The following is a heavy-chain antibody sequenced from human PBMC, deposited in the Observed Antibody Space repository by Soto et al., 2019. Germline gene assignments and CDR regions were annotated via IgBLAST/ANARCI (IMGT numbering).Heavy chain of an antibody. V-gene: IGHV4-30-4*01. CDR2: LYYTGST. Sequence: SETLSLTCTVSGGSISSGDYYWSWIRQPPGEGLEWIGNLYYTGSTYYNPSLKSRLTISVGTSKKQFSLLVTSVTAADTAVYFCARYRYSDSLREYYFDYWGQGTPVTVSS. D-gene: IGHD3-22*01. CDR1: GGSISSGDYY. J-gene: IGHJ4*02. CDR3: ARYRYSDSLREYYFDY.